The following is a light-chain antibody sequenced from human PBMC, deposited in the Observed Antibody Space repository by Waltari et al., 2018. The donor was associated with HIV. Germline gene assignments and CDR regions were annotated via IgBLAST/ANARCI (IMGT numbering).Light chain of an antibody. V-gene: IGLV1-47*01. CDR1: SSHIGSNY. CDR2: RDN. CDR3: ATWDDSLSGVV. J-gene: IGLJ2*01. Sequence: SVVTQPPSASGPPGKRVTITCSGSSSHIGSNYVFWYQQLPGTAPRFLINRDNQRPSVVPDRFSGSKSGTSASLAISGLRSEDEGDYFCATWDDSLSGVVFGGGTKLNVL.